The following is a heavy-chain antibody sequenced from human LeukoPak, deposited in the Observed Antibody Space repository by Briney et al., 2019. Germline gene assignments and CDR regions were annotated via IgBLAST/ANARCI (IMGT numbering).Heavy chain of an antibody. V-gene: IGHV3-21*04. Sequence: GGSLRLSCAASGFTFSSYSMNWVRQAPGKGLEWVSSISSSSSYIYYADSVKGRFTISRDNAKNSLYLQMNSLRAEDTALYYCAREGGGYSSVVWGQGTMVTVSS. CDR2: ISSSSSYI. CDR1: GFTFSSYS. J-gene: IGHJ3*01. D-gene: IGHD1-26*01. CDR3: AREGGGYSSVV.